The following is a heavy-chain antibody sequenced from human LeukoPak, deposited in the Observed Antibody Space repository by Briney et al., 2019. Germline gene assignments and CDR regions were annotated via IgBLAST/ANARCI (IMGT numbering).Heavy chain of an antibody. CDR3: VRDRGGGSGYSRYFDL. V-gene: IGHV3-33*01. D-gene: IGHD3-22*01. CDR2: IWYDGSNQ. Sequence: GGSLRLSCAASGFTFRNYGMHWVRQAPGKGLEWVAVIWYDGSNQYYADSVKGRFTISRDNSKMILYLQMNSLRAEDTAVYYCVRDRGGGSGYSRYFDLWGQGTLVTVSS. CDR1: GFTFRNYG. J-gene: IGHJ5*02.